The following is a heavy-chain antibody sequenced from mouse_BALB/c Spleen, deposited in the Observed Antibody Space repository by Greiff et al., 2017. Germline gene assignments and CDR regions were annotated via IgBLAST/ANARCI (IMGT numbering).Heavy chain of an antibody. Sequence: DVHLVESGGGLVKPGGSLKLSCAASGFAFSSYDMSWVRQTPEKRLEWVAYISSGGGSTYYPDTVKGRFTISRDNAKNTLYLQMSSLKSEDTAMYYCARHPLLRSYYFDYWGQGTTLTVSS. CDR1: GFAFSSYD. J-gene: IGHJ2*01. CDR2: ISSGGGST. V-gene: IGHV5-12-1*01. CDR3: ARHPLLRSYYFDY. D-gene: IGHD1-1*01.